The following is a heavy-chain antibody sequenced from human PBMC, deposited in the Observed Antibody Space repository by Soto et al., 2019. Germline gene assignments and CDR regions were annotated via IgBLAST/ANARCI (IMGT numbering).Heavy chain of an antibody. D-gene: IGHD5-12*01. Sequence: EVQLLESGGGLGQPGGSLRLSCAASGFGFTSFAMAWVRQAPGKGLEWVSSITGVGYSTYYADSVKGRFTISRDNSRDTVYLQMNSLRVGDTALYYCAKDLLDGYNAFDMWGRGTTVTVSS. CDR2: ITGVGYST. CDR3: AKDLLDGYNAFDM. CDR1: GFGFTSFA. V-gene: IGHV3-23*01. J-gene: IGHJ3*02.